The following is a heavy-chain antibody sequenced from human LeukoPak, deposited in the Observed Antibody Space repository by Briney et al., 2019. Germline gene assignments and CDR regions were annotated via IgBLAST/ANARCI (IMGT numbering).Heavy chain of an antibody. V-gene: IGHV4-34*09. J-gene: IGHJ5*02. CDR1: GGSFNGYY. Sequence: PSETLSLTCAVYGGSFNGYYWSWIRQPPGKGLEWIGYIFYSGSTYYNPSLKSRVTISVDTSKNQFSLKLSSVTAADTAAYYCAREHSSGYLNWFDPWGQGTLVTVSS. D-gene: IGHD3-22*01. CDR3: AREHSSGYLNWFDP. CDR2: IFYSGST.